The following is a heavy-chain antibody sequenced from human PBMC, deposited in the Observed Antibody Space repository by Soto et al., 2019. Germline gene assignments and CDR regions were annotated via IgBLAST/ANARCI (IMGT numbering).Heavy chain of an antibody. J-gene: IGHJ4*02. V-gene: IGHV4-4*02. CDR3: ARRPTKVTTDYFDY. CDR1: GGSISSDNW. CDR2: IYHTGTI. Sequence: PSETLSLTCAVSGGSISSDNWWSWVRQPPGKGLEWIAEIYHTGTINYNPSLKSRATISVDTSRNQFSLYLSSVTAADTAVYYCARRPTKVTTDYFDYWGQGTLVTSPQ. D-gene: IGHD4-17*01.